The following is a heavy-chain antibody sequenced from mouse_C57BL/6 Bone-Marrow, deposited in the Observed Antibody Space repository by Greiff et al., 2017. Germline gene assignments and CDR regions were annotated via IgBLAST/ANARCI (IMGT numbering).Heavy chain of an antibody. Sequence: QVQLKQPGAELVMPGASVKLSCKASGYTFTSYWMHWVKQRPGQGLEWIGEIDPSDSYTNYNQKFKGKSTLTVGKSSSTAYMQLSSLTSEDSAGYYCARLYWYFDVWGTGTTVTVSS. V-gene: IGHV1-69*01. J-gene: IGHJ1*03. CDR3: ARLYWYFDV. CDR2: IDPSDSYT. CDR1: GYTFTSYW.